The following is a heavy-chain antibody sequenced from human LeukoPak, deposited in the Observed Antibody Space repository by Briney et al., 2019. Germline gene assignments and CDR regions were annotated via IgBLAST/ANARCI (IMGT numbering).Heavy chain of an antibody. Sequence: GGSLRLSCAASGFTFRSYGMHWVRQAPGKGLEWVAVIWYDGSNKYYADSVKGRFTISRDNSKNTLYLQMNSLRVEDTAVYYCARDPYGSGSTSFDIWGQGTMVTVSS. CDR3: ARDPYGSGSTSFDI. CDR2: IWYDGSNK. V-gene: IGHV3-33*01. D-gene: IGHD3-10*01. CDR1: GFTFRSYG. J-gene: IGHJ3*02.